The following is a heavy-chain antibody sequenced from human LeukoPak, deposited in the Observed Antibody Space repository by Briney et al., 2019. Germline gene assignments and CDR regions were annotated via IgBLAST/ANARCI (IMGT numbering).Heavy chain of an antibody. D-gene: IGHD6-13*01. CDR1: GVSFSGYY. V-gene: IGHV4-34*01. CDR2: INHSGST. J-gene: IGHJ3*02. CDR3: ARGSSWYGYDAFDI. Sequence: SETLSLTCAVYGVSFSGYYWSWIRQPPGKGLEWIGEINHSGSTNYNPSLKSRVTISVDTSKNQFSLKLSSVTAADTAVYYCARGSSWYGYDAFDIWGQGTMVTVSS.